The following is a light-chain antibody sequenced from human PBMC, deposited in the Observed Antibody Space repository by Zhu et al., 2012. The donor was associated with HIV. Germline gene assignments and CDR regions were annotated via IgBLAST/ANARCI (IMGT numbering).Light chain of an antibody. J-gene: IGKJ1*01. V-gene: IGKV3-20*01. CDR3: HQYDNSWT. CDR1: QSVSSNY. CDR2: GAS. Sequence: EVVLTQSPDTLSLSPGDRATLACRASQSVSSNYLIWYQQKPGQAPRPLIYGASDRASGVPDRFRGSGSGTDFTLSISRLEPEDFAVYYCHQYDNSWTFGQGTKVEIK.